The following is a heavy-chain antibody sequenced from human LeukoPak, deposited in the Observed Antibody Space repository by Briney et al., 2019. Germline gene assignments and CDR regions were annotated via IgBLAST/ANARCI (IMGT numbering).Heavy chain of an antibody. CDR3: ARVMGATEYYYYYGMDV. CDR1: GFTFSSYS. V-gene: IGHV3-48*01. D-gene: IGHD1-26*01. J-gene: IGHJ6*02. CDR2: ISSSSNTI. Sequence: GGSLRLSCAASGFTFSSYSMNWVRQAPGKGLEWVSYISSSSNTIYNADSVKGRLTISRDNAKNSLYLQMNSPRAEDTAVYYCARVMGATEYYYYYGMDVWGQGTTVTVSS.